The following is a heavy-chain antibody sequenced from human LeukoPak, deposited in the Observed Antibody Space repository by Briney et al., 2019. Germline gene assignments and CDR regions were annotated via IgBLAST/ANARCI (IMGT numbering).Heavy chain of an antibody. V-gene: IGHV3-23*01. D-gene: IGHD2-2*01. J-gene: IGHJ4*02. CDR1: GFTFSTCA. CDR3: AKAHCSPTSCSRIDY. CDR2: ISGSGGST. Sequence: QPGGSLRLSCAASGFTFSTCAMGWVRQAPGKGLGVVSAISGSGGSTFYADSVKGRFTISRDNSKNTVYLQMSGLRAEDTALYYCAKAHCSPTSCSRIDYWGQGTLVTVSS.